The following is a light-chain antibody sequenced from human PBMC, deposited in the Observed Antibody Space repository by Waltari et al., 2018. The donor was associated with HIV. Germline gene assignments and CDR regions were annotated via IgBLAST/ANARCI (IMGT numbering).Light chain of an antibody. V-gene: IGKV1-8*01. Sequence: AIRMTQSPSSFSASTGDRVTITCRARKDISSYLAWYQQKPGKAPKLLINAASTLQTGFPSRFNGSGSGTDFTLTISCLQSEDFATYYCQQYYNYPRTFGQGTRVEIK. J-gene: IGKJ1*01. CDR2: AAS. CDR1: KDISSY. CDR3: QQYYNYPRT.